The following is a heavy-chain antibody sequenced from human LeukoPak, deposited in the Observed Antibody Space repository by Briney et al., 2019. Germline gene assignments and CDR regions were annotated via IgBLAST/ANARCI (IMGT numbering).Heavy chain of an antibody. J-gene: IGHJ5*02. Sequence: VKPSETLSLTCAVYGGSFSGYYWSWIRQPPGKGLEWIGEINHSGSTKYNPSLKGRVTMSLDTSKNQFSLKLSSVTAADTAVYYCTRSVVAATPRFDPWGQGTLVTVSS. CDR2: INHSGST. D-gene: IGHD2-15*01. V-gene: IGHV4-34*10. CDR1: GGSFSGYY. CDR3: TRSVVAATPRFDP.